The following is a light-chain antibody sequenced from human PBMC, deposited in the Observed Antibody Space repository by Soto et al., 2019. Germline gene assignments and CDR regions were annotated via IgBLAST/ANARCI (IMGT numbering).Light chain of an antibody. V-gene: IGKV3-20*01. CDR1: QSVSNSY. J-gene: IGKJ1*01. CDR2: GAY. Sequence: EIVLTQSPGTLSLSPGERATLCWTASQSVSNSYLAWYQQKPGQAPRLLIYGAYTRATGIPVRFSGSGSGTDFTLTISRLEPEDFAVYYCQQYGSSRRTFGQGTKVDI. CDR3: QQYGSSRRT.